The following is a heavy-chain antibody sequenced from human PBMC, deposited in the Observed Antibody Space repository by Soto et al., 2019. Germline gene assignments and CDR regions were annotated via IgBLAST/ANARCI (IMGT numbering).Heavy chain of an antibody. CDR2: IYYSGST. J-gene: IGHJ4*02. CDR3: AKIAAAGGLFDY. V-gene: IGHV4-59*01. Sequence: SETLSLTCTVSGGSISSYYWSWIRQPPGKGLEWIGYIYYSGSTNYNPSLKSRVTISVDTSKNQFSLKLSSVTAADTAVYYCAKIAAAGGLFDYWGQGTLVTVSS. CDR1: GGSISSYY. D-gene: IGHD6-13*01.